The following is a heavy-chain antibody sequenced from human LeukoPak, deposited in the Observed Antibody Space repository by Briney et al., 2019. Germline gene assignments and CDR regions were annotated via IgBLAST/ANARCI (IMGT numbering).Heavy chain of an antibody. CDR1: GITLSNYG. V-gene: IGHV3-23*01. CDR2: VSDSGGRT. J-gene: IGHJ4*02. CDR3: AKEPRYCSSTSCPPY. Sequence: GGSLRLSCAVSGITLSNYGMSWVRQAPGKGLEWVAGVSDSGGRTNYADSVKGRFTISRDNPKNTLYLQMNSLRAEDTAVYYCAKEPRYCSSTSCPPYWGQGTLVTVSS. D-gene: IGHD2-2*01.